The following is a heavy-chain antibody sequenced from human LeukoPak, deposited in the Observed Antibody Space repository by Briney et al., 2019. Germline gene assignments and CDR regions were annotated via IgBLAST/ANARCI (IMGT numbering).Heavy chain of an antibody. J-gene: IGHJ5*02. Sequence: PSETLSLTCAVYGGSFSGYYWSWIRQPPGKGLEWIGEINHSGSTNYNPSLKSRVTISVDTSKNQFSLKLSSVTAADTAVYYCARGGYCSSTSCQDWFDPWGQGTLVTVSS. CDR3: ARGGYCSSTSCQDWFDP. CDR1: GGSFSGYY. CDR2: INHSGST. V-gene: IGHV4-34*01. D-gene: IGHD2-2*01.